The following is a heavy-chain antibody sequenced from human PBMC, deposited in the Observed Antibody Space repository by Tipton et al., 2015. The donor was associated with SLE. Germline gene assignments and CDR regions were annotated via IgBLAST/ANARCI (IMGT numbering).Heavy chain of an antibody. CDR1: GGSISSYY. V-gene: IGHV4-59*12. D-gene: IGHD6-19*01. CDR2: IYYSGST. CDR3: ARIPAVAGTGVAY. J-gene: IGHJ4*02. Sequence: GLVKPSETLSLTCTVSGGSISSYYWSWIRQPPGKGLEWIGYIYYSGSTNYNPSLKGRVTMSVDTSKYQFSLKVNSGTAADTAVYYCARIPAVAGTGVAYWGQGTLVTVSS.